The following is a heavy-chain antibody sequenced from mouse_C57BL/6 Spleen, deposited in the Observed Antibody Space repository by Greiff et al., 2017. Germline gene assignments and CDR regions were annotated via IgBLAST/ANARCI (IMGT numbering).Heavy chain of an antibody. Sequence: EVQLVESGGGLVKPGGSLKLSCAASGFTFSSYAMSWVRPTPEKRLEWVATISDGGSYTYYPDNVKGRFTISRDNAKNNLYLQMSHLKSEDTAMYYCARVYYGNLFDYWGQGTTLTVSS. CDR3: ARVYYGNLFDY. D-gene: IGHD2-1*01. CDR2: ISDGGSYT. J-gene: IGHJ2*01. CDR1: GFTFSSYA. V-gene: IGHV5-4*01.